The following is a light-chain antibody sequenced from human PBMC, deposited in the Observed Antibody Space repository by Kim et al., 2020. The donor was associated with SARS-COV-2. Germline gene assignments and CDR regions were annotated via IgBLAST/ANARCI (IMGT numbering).Light chain of an antibody. CDR2: EDN. CDR1: SGSIASNY. V-gene: IGLV6-57*03. CDR3: QSYDSSNPVV. Sequence: KTVTIPCNRSSGSIASNYVQWYQQRPGSAPTTVIYEDNQSPSGVPDRFSGSIDSSSNSASLTISGLKTEDEADYYCQSYDSSNPVVFGGGTQLTVL. J-gene: IGLJ2*01.